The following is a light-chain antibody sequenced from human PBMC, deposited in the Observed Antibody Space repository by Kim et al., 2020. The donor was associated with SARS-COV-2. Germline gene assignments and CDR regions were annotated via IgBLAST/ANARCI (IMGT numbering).Light chain of an antibody. CDR3: QQYNSFPLT. CDR1: QSISNW. CDR2: ETS. J-gene: IGKJ4*01. V-gene: IGKV1-5*03. Sequence: DIQMTQSPSTLSASVGDRLSITCRASQSISNWLAWYQQKPGIAPKLLIYETSTLQSGVPSRFTGSGSGTEFTLTISSLQPDDFATYFCQQYNSFPLTFGGGTKVDIK.